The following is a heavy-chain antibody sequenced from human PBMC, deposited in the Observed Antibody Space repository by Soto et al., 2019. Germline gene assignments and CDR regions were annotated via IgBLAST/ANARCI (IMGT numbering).Heavy chain of an antibody. J-gene: IGHJ6*02. V-gene: IGHV1-2*04. CDR3: ARDMGKYSSGWYYYGMDV. CDR1: GYTFTGYY. CDR2: INPNSGGT. D-gene: IGHD6-19*01. Sequence: CKASGYTFTGYYMHWVRQAPGQGLEWMGWINPNSGGTNYAQKFQGWVTMTRDTSISTAYMELSRLRSDDTAVYYCARDMGKYSSGWYYYGMDVWGQGTTVTVSS.